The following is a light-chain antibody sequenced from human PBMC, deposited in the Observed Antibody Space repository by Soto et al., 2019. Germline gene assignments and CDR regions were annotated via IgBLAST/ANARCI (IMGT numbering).Light chain of an antibody. V-gene: IGLV1-44*01. Sequence: QSVVTQPPSASGTPGQRDTISCFGSSSNIGSNPVNWYQQLPGTAPKLLIYSNDQRPSGVPDRFSGSKSGTSASLAISGLQSDDDADYYCAAWDDSLNGLFVFGTGTKLTVL. CDR1: SSNIGSNP. J-gene: IGLJ1*01. CDR2: SND. CDR3: AAWDDSLNGLFV.